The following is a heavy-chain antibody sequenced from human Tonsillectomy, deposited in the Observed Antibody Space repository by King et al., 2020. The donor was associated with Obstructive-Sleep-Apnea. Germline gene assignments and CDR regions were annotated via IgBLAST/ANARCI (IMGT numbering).Heavy chain of an antibody. CDR1: GFTFSSYA. V-gene: IGHV3-23*04. Sequence: VQLVESGGGLVQPGGSLRLSCAASGFTFSSYAMSWVRQAPGKGLEWVSAISGSGGSTYYADSVKGRFTISRDNSKNTLYLQMNSLRAEDTAVYYCAKYMFGMATISRGYDYWGQGTLVTVSS. D-gene: IGHD5-24*01. CDR3: AKYMFGMATISRGYDY. CDR2: ISGSGGST. J-gene: IGHJ4*02.